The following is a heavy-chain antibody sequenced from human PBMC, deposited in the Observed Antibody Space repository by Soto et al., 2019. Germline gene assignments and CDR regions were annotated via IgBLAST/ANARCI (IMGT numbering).Heavy chain of an antibody. CDR2: ISSSSNHI. Sequence: PGWSLRLSSAASGVTFSNYNMSWVRQTPRKGLEWISFISSSSNHIYYADSVKGRFTISRDHAKNSLYLQMNSLRAEDSAVFYCLCGGDCLAWGYCGQVALVSVSS. CDR3: LCGGDCLAWGY. D-gene: IGHD2-21*02. J-gene: IGHJ4*02. V-gene: IGHV3-21*04. CDR1: GVTFSNYN.